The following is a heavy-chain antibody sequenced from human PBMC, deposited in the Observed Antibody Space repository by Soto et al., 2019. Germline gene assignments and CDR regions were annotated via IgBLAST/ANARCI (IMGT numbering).Heavy chain of an antibody. CDR1: GGSFSGYY. Sequence: QVQLQQWGAGLLKPSETLSLTCAVYGGSFSGYYWSWIRQPPGKGLEWIGEINHSGSTNYNPSLKSRVTISVDTSKNQFSLKLSSVTAADTAVYYCARGAKFMITMVRGVQRENYFDYWGQGTLVTVSS. J-gene: IGHJ4*02. D-gene: IGHD3-10*01. CDR2: INHSGST. CDR3: ARGAKFMITMVRGVQRENYFDY. V-gene: IGHV4-34*01.